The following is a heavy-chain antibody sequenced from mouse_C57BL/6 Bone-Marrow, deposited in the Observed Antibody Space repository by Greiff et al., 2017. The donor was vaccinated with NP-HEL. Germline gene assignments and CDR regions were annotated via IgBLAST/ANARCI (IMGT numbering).Heavy chain of an antibody. CDR2: IWGVGST. CDR1: GFSLTSYG. J-gene: IGHJ3*01. V-gene: IGHV2-6*01. CDR3: AIYDYDGFAY. Sequence: VHLVESGPGLVAPSQSLSITCTVSGFSLTSYGVDWVRQSPGKGLEWLGVIWGVGSTNYNSALKSRLSISKDNSKSQVFLKMNSLQTDDTAMYYCAIYDYDGFAYWGQGTLVTVSA. D-gene: IGHD2-4*01.